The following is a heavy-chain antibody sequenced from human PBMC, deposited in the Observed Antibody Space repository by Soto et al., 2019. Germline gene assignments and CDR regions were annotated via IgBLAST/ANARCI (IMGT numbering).Heavy chain of an antibody. CDR1: GGSISSSSYY. J-gene: IGHJ6*02. D-gene: IGHD6-19*01. CDR3: ARSSGWYPYYYYYGMDV. CDR2: IYYSGST. Sequence: PSETLSLTCTVSGGSISSSSYYWGWIRQPPGKGLEWIGSIYYSGSTYYNPSLKSRVTISVGTSKNQFSLKLSSVTAADTAVYYCARSSGWYPYYYYYGMDVWGQGTTVTVSS. V-gene: IGHV4-39*01.